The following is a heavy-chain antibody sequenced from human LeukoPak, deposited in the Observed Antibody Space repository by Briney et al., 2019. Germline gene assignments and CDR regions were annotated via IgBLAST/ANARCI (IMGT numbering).Heavy chain of an antibody. CDR1: GFTFGSYG. D-gene: IGHD3-22*01. V-gene: IGHV3-30*02. CDR3: ARETCYYDSSGSVDY. CDR2: IRNDGSNK. Sequence: GGSLRLSCAASGFTFGSYGMHWVRQAPGKGLEWVTFIRNDGSNKYYADSVKGRFTISRDNAKNSLYLQMNSLRAEDTAVYYCARETCYYDSSGSVDYWGQGTLVTVSS. J-gene: IGHJ4*02.